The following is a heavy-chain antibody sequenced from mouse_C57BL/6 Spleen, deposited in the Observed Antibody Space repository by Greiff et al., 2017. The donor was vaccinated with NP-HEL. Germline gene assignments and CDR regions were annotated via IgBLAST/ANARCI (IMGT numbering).Heavy chain of an antibody. CDR2: IDPSDSYT. J-gene: IGHJ3*01. CDR3: ARTYDYEPWFAY. CDR1: GYTFTSYW. Sequence: QVQLKQPGAELVMPGASVKLSCKASGYTFTSYWMHWVKQRPGQGLEWIGEIDPSDSYTNYNQQFKGKTTLTVDKSSSTAYMQLSSLTSEDSAVYYCARTYDYEPWFAYWGQGTLVTVSA. D-gene: IGHD2-4*01. V-gene: IGHV1-69*01.